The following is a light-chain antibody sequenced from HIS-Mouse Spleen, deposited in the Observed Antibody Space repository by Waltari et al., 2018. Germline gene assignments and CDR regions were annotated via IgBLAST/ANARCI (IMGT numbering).Light chain of an antibody. Sequence: SYELPQPPSVSVSSGQTARITCSGDALPKKYAYWYQQKSGQAPGLVIYEDSKRPSGIPERFSGSSSGTMATLTISGAQMEDEADYYCYSTDSSGNHRVFGGGTKLTVL. CDR2: EDS. CDR1: ALPKKY. J-gene: IGLJ2*01. CDR3: YSTDSSGNHRV. V-gene: IGLV3-10*01.